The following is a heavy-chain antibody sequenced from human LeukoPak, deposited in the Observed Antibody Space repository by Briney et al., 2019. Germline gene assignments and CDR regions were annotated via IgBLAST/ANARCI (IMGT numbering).Heavy chain of an antibody. Sequence: GGSLRLSCAASGFTISTYGMSWVRQAPGKGLEWVSSISGGTTYYADSVKGRFTISRDNSKNAVSLQMNSLRAEDTAVYYCAKSVYHSGNYWGQGTLVTVSS. V-gene: IGHV3-23*01. CDR3: AKSVYHSGNY. CDR2: ISGGTT. CDR1: GFTISTYG. J-gene: IGHJ4*02. D-gene: IGHD3-10*01.